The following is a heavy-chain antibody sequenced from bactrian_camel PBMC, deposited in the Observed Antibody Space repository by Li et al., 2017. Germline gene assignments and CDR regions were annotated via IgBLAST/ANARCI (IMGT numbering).Heavy chain of an antibody. CDR3: ARALSWSGYDY. V-gene: IGHV3S1*01. D-gene: IGHD6*01. Sequence: HVQLVESGGGLVQPGGSLRLSCAASGFTFSSTWMYWVRQAPGKGLEWVSVINSVGGSTYYADSVKGRFTISRDNAKNTLYLQLNSLKTEDTAMYYCARALSWSGYDYWGQGTQVTVS. J-gene: IGHJ4*01. CDR1: GFTFSSTW. CDR2: INSVGGST.